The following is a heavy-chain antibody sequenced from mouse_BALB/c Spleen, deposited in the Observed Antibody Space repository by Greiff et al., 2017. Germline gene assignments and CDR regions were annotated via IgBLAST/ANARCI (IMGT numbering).Heavy chain of an antibody. D-gene: IGHD2-3*01. CDR1: GFNIKDTY. CDR2: IDPANGNT. Sequence: VQLKESGAELVKPGASVKLSCTASGFNIKDTYMHWVKQRPEQGLEWIGRIDPANGNTKYDPKFQGKATITADTSSNTAYLQLSSLTSEDTAVYYCARVDGYYASYAMDYWGQGTSVTVSS. J-gene: IGHJ4*01. V-gene: IGHV14-3*02. CDR3: ARVDGYYASYAMDY.